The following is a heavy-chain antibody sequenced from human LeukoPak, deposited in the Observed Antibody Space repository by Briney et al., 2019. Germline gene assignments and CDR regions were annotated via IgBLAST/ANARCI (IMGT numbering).Heavy chain of an antibody. CDR1: GASISGSPYY. J-gene: IGHJ4*02. Sequence: PSETLSLTCTVSGASISGSPYYWGWIRQSPGKGREWIGSFYDGGSIYYNLSLESRVIVSVDTSKNQFSLNMSSVTAADTAMYYCGRPYRVYGHFPFDYWGQGILVTVSS. D-gene: IGHD3-10*01. V-gene: IGHV4-39*01. CDR2: FYDGGSI. CDR3: GRPYRVYGHFPFDY.